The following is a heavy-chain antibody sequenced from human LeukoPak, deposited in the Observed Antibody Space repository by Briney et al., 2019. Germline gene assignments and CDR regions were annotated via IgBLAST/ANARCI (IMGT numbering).Heavy chain of an antibody. CDR3: ARIVGAGDAFDI. Sequence: SQTLSLTCTVSGGSISSGDYYWSWIRQPPGKGLEWIGYIYYSGSTYYNPSLKSRVTISVDTSKNQFSLKLSSVTAADTAVYYCARIVGAGDAFDIWGQETMVTVSS. CDR2: IYYSGST. CDR1: GGSISSGDYY. V-gene: IGHV4-30-4*08. J-gene: IGHJ3*02. D-gene: IGHD1-26*01.